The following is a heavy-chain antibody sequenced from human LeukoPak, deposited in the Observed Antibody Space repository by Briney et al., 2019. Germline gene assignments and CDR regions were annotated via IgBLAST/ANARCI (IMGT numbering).Heavy chain of an antibody. CDR3: TTDDYNWNDDKLNYFDY. CDR1: GFTFSSYW. D-gene: IGHD1-1*01. J-gene: IGHJ4*02. V-gene: IGHV3-7*03. CDR2: IKQDGSEK. Sequence: GGSLRLSCAASGFTFSSYWMSWVRQAPGKGLEWVANIKQDGSEKYYVDSVKGRFTISRDNAKNSLYLQMNSLRAEDTAVYYCTTDDYNWNDDKLNYFDYWGQGTLVTVSS.